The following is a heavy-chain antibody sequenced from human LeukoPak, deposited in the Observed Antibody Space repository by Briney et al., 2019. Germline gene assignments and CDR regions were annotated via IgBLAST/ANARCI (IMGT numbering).Heavy chain of an antibody. V-gene: IGHV3-48*04. D-gene: IGHD3-22*01. Sequence: GGSLRLSCAASGFTLNTYAMNGVRQAPGKGREGVSYISRRSGTIYYADSVKGRFTISRDNAKNSLYLQMNSLRAEDTAVYYCARDFPTYYYASSGYNWGQGTLVTVSS. J-gene: IGHJ4*02. CDR3: ARDFPTYYYASSGYN. CDR2: ISRRSGTI. CDR1: GFTLNTYA.